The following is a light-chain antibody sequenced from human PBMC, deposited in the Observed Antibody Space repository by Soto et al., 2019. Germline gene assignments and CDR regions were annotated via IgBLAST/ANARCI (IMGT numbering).Light chain of an antibody. Sequence: QSALTQPASVSGYPGQSITISCTGTSSDVGAYDYVSWYQQHPDKAPKLIIYVVSNRPSGVSNRFSGSKSGNTASLTISGLQAEDEADYYCSLYTSSDTPYVFGTGTKLTVL. J-gene: IGLJ1*01. CDR1: SSDVGAYDY. CDR2: VVS. CDR3: SLYTSSDTPYV. V-gene: IGLV2-14*01.